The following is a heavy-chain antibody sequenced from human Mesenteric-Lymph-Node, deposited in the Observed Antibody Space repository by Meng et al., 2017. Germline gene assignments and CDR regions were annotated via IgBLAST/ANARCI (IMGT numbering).Heavy chain of an antibody. CDR1: GFTFSSYA. Sequence: QVQLVGSGGGVVQPGRSLRLSCAASGFTFSSYAMHWVRQAPGKGLEWVAVISYDGSNKYYADSVKGRFTISRDNSKNTLYLQMNSLRAEDTAVYYCASSAAAGTSDYWGQGTLVTAPQ. J-gene: IGHJ4*02. V-gene: IGHV3-30*01. CDR3: ASSAAAGTSDY. CDR2: ISYDGSNK. D-gene: IGHD6-13*01.